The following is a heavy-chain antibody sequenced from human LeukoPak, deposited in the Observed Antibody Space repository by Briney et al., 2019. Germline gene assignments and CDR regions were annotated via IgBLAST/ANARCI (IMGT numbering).Heavy chain of an antibody. CDR2: INPNSGGT. CDR3: ARDYEGSSWYGSYYYYYGMDV. CDR1: GYTFTCYY. Sequence: ASVKVSCKASGYTFTCYYMHWVRQAPGQGLEWMGRINPNSGGTNYAQKFQGRVTMTRDTSISTAYMELSRLRSDDTAVYYCARDYEGSSWYGSYYYYYGMDVGGQGTTVTVAS. V-gene: IGHV1-2*06. D-gene: IGHD6-13*01. J-gene: IGHJ6*02.